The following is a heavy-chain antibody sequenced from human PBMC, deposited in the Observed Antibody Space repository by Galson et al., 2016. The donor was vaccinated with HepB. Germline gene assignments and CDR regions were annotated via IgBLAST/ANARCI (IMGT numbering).Heavy chain of an antibody. CDR3: AKRGRAFDI. D-gene: IGHD3-10*01. CDR2: ISGSGGST. CDR1: GFTFNSYA. J-gene: IGHJ3*02. Sequence: SLRLSCAASGFTFNSYAMNWVRQAPGEGLEWVSGISGSGGSTYYADSVKGRFTISRDNSKNTLYLHMNSLRAEDTAIYYCAKRGRAFDIWGQGTMVTVSS. V-gene: IGHV3-23*01.